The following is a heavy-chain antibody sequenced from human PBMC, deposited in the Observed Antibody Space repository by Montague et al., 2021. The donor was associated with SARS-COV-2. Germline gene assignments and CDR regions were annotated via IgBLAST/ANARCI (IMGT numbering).Heavy chain of an antibody. D-gene: IGHD1-7*01. J-gene: IGHJ4*02. Sequence: SETLSLTCAVYGGSFSAYYWSWIRQPPGRGLEWIGEINHSGTTNYKSSLESRLSMSVDTSKNQFSLNLSPVTAADTAVYFCSRTYRGTFDFWDQGILVTVSS. CDR1: GGSFSAYY. V-gene: IGHV4-34*01. CDR3: SRTYRGTFDF. CDR2: INHSGTT.